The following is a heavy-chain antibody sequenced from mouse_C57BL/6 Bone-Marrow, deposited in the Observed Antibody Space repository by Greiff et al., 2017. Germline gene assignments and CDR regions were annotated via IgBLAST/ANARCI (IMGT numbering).Heavy chain of an antibody. J-gene: IGHJ3*01. Sequence: QVKLQQSGAELARPGASVKLSCTASGYTFKSYGISWVKQGTGQGLEWIGEIYPRSGNTNYNEKFKGKATLTADQSSSTAYMERSSLTSEYSAVNICASDTRRGFAYWGQGTLVTVSA. CDR2: IYPRSGNT. CDR1: GYTFKSYG. CDR3: ASDTRRGFAY. V-gene: IGHV1-81*01.